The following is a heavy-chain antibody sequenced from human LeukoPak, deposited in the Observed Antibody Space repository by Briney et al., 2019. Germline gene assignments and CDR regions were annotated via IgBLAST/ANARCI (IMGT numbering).Heavy chain of an antibody. CDR2: IIPILGIA. CDR3: ARVKSWSHRYGDYGEGYFDY. V-gene: IGHV1-69*04. D-gene: IGHD4-17*01. Sequence: SVKVSCKASGGTFSSYAISWVRQAPGQGLEWMGRIIPILGIANYAQKFQGRVTITADKSTSTAYMELSSLRSEDTAVYYCARVKSWSHRYGDYGEGYFDYWGQGTLVSVSS. J-gene: IGHJ4*02. CDR1: GGTFSSYA.